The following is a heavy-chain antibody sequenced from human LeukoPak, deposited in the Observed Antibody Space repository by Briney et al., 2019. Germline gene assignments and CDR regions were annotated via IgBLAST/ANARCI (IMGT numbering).Heavy chain of an antibody. V-gene: IGHV1-18*01. CDR2: ISAYNGNT. CDR1: GYIFTDYD. D-gene: IGHD3-22*01. Sequence: ASVKVSCKASGYIFTDYDISWVRQAPGQGLEWMGWISAYNGNTNYAQNLQGRVTITTDTFTSTAYMELRSLRSDDTAVYYCARESSDYLDYWGQGTLVTVSS. J-gene: IGHJ4*02. CDR3: ARESSDYLDY.